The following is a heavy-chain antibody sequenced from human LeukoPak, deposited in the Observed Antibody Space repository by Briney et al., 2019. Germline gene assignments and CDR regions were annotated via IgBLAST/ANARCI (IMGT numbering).Heavy chain of an antibody. D-gene: IGHD1-20*01. CDR1: GFTFSDYY. V-gene: IGHV3-11*01. J-gene: IGHJ3*02. CDR2: IVGDSNRI. CDR3: VREARLGISGTSSAFDI. Sequence: GGSLRLSCAASGFTFSDYYMSWIRQAPGKGLEWISSIVGDSNRIYYADSVKGRFTVSRDNAKNSLYLQMNSLRDEDTAVYYCVREARLGISGTSSAFDIWGQGTMVTVSS.